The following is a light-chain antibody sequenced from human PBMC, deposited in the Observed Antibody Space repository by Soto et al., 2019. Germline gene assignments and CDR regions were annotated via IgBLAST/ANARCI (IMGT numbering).Light chain of an antibody. CDR3: SSYTGSSTLV. V-gene: IGLV2-14*01. CDR2: EVS. J-gene: IGLJ3*02. CDR1: SSDVVDYNY. Sequence: QSVLTQPASVSGSPGQSITISCTGTSSDVVDYNYVSWYQHHPGKAPKLMIYEVSNRPSGVSNRFSGSKSGNTASLTISGLQAEDETDYYCSSYTGSSTLVFGGGTKLTVL.